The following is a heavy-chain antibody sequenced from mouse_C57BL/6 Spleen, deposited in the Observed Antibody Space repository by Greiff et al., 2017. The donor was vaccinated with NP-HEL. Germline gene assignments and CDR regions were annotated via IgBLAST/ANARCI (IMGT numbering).Heavy chain of an antibody. CDR2: INPGSGGT. CDR3: ARYDYALYAMDY. D-gene: IGHD2-4*01. J-gene: IGHJ4*01. CDR1: GYAFTNYL. V-gene: IGHV1-54*01. Sequence: VQLQQSGAELVRPGTSVKVSCKASGYAFTNYLIEWVKQRPGQGLEWIGVINPGSGGTNYNEKFKGKATLTADKSSSTAYMQLSSLTSEDSAVYFCARYDYALYAMDYWGQGTSVTVSS.